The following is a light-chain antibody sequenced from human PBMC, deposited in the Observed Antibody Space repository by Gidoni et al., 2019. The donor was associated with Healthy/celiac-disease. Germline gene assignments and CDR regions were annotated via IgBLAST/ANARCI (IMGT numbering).Light chain of an antibody. J-gene: IGKJ4*01. Sequence: IEFKQPPGTLSLSQGERATLSCRASQSVSSSYLAWYQQKPGQPPTLLNNGASCGATGTPSMFSGRCSRTDFPPTISRLAPEDFAVYCCQQYGCSPLFXGXTKVEIK. V-gene: IGKV3-20*01. CDR2: GAS. CDR1: QSVSSSY. CDR3: QQYGCSPL.